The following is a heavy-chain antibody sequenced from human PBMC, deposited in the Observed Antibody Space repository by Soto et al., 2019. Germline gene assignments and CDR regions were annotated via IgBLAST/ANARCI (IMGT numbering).Heavy chain of an antibody. CDR1: GGSISSGGYS. CDR2: IYHSGST. V-gene: IGHV4-30-2*01. Sequence: LSLTCAVSGGSISSGGYSWSWIRQPPGKGLGWIGYIYHSGSTYYNPSLKSRVTISVDRSKNQFSLKLSSVTAADTAVYYCARGVVPAAPGDAFDIWGQGTMVTVSS. D-gene: IGHD2-2*01. J-gene: IGHJ3*02. CDR3: ARGVVPAAPGDAFDI.